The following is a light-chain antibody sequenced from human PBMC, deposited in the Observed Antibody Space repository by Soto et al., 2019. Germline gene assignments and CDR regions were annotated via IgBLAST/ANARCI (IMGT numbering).Light chain of an antibody. CDR3: SSYSPSQVF. J-gene: IGLJ2*01. CDR1: SSDIGGYNYNY. Sequence: QSALTQPPSASGSPGQSVTISCTGTSSDIGGYNYNYVSWYQQHPGKAPKLMIYEVNKRPSGVPDRFSGSKSGNTASLTVSGLRADDEAEYYCSSYSPSQVFFGGGTKLTVL. V-gene: IGLV2-8*01. CDR2: EVN.